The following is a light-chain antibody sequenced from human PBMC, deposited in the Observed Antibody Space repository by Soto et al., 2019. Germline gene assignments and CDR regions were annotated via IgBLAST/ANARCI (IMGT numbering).Light chain of an antibody. Sequence: PGERDTLSCRASQSVPRSYLAWYQQRPGQAPRLVIYDASSRATGIPDRFSGSESGTEYTLTISSLESEDFAVYYCHQYAWSPLTFGQGTRLEIK. V-gene: IGKV3-20*01. CDR2: DAS. J-gene: IGKJ5*01. CDR3: HQYAWSPLT. CDR1: QSVPRSY.